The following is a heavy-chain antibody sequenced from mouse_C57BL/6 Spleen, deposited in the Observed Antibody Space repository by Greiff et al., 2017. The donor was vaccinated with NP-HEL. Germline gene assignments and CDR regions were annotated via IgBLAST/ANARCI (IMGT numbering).Heavy chain of an antibody. Sequence: EVQLVESGGGLVKPGGSLKLSCAASGFTFSDYGMHWVRQAPEKGLEWVAYISSGSSTIYYADTVKGRFTISRDNANHTLFLQMTSLRSEDTAVEYCARGYSGSGPYWCFDVWGTGTTVTVSS. CDR3: ARGYSGSGPYWCFDV. J-gene: IGHJ1*03. D-gene: IGHD1-1*01. CDR2: ISSGSSTI. V-gene: IGHV5-17*01. CDR1: GFTFSDYG.